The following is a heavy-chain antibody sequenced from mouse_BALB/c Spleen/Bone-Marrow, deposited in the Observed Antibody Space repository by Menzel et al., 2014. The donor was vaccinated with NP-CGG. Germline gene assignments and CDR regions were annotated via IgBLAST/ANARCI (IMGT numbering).Heavy chain of an antibody. CDR3: ARYGSILDY. J-gene: IGHJ2*01. D-gene: IGHD1-1*01. CDR1: GFSLTSYG. Sequence: VQVVESGPGLVQPSQSLSITCTVSGFSLTSYGVHWVRQSPGKGLEWLGVIWSGGSTDYNAAFICRLSISKDNSKCXVFFKMNSLQANDTAIYYCARYGSILDYWGQGTTLTVSS. V-gene: IGHV2-2*02. CDR2: IWSGGST.